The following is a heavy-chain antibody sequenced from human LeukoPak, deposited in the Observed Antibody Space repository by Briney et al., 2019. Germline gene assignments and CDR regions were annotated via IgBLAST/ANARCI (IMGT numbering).Heavy chain of an antibody. CDR3: ASLDSRGYDAFDI. J-gene: IGHJ3*02. V-gene: IGHV4-31*03. Sequence: SQTLSLTCTVSGGSISSGGYYWSWIRQHPGKGLEWIGYIYYSGSTYYNPSLKSRVTISVNTSKNQFSLKLSCVPAADPALSFWASLDSRGYDAFDIWGQGTMVTVCS. D-gene: IGHD3-10*01. CDR2: IYYSGST. CDR1: GGSISSGGYY.